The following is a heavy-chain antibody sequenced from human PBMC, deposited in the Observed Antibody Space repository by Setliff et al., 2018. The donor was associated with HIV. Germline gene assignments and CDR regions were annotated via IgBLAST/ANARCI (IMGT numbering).Heavy chain of an antibody. Sequence: SETLSLTCAVYGGSLSGYHWSWIRQSPEKGLEWIGEINHSGSTNYNPSLKSRVTMSVDTSKNQFSLKLSSVTAADTAVYYCARTITTFGVIGRGGRMDVWGKGTTVTVS. J-gene: IGHJ6*03. CDR2: INHSGST. V-gene: IGHV4-34*01. CDR3: ARTITTFGVIGRGGRMDV. CDR1: GGSLSGYH. D-gene: IGHD3-3*01.